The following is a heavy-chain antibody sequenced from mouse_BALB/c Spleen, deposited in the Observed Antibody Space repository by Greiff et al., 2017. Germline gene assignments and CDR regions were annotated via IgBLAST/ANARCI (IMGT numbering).Heavy chain of an antibody. D-gene: IGHD2-1*01. J-gene: IGHJ3*01. CDR2: ISYSGST. V-gene: IGHV3-8*02. CDR1: GDSITSGY. Sequence: EVQLQESGPSLVKPSQTLSLTCSVTGDSITSGYWNWIRKFPGNKLEYMGYISYSGSTYYNPSLKSRISITRDTSKNQYYLQLNSVTTEDTATYYCARFTLSYGNYFAWFAYWGQGTLVTVSA. CDR3: ARFTLSYGNYFAWFAY.